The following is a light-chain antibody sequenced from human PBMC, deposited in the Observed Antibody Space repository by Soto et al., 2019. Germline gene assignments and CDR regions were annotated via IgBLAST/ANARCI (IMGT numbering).Light chain of an antibody. CDR2: GAS. CDR3: QQYGGSPWT. CDR1: QSVSSTY. Sequence: EIVLTQSPGTLSLSPGERATLSCRASQSVSSTYLAWFQQKPGQAPRLLIYGASNSATGIPDRFSGSGSGKDFTLTISRLEAEDFAVYCCQQYGGSPWTFGQGTRVDI. J-gene: IGKJ1*01. V-gene: IGKV3-20*01.